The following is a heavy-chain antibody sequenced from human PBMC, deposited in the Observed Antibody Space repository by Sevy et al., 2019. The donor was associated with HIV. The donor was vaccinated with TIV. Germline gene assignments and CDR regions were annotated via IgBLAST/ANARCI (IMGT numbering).Heavy chain of an antibody. Sequence: GGSLRLSCAASGFTFSSYAMSWVRQAPGKGLEWVSAISGSGGSTYYADSVKGRFTISRDSSKNTLYLQMNSLRVEDTAVYYCAKPHDYSSGWFDLDYWGQGTLVTVSS. J-gene: IGHJ4*02. V-gene: IGHV3-23*01. CDR3: AKPHDYSSGWFDLDY. CDR2: ISGSGGST. CDR1: GFTFSSYA. D-gene: IGHD6-19*01.